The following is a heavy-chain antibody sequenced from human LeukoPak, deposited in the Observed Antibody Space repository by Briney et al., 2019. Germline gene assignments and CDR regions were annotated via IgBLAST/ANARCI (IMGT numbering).Heavy chain of an antibody. CDR2: ISSSSSTI. CDR3: ARAGRHYYGSGSYYDY. CDR1: GFTFSSYS. Sequence: PGGSLRLSCAASGFTFSSYSMNWVRQAPGKGLEWVSYISSSSSTIYYADSVKGRFTISRDNAKNSLYLQMNSLRAEDTAVYYCARAGRHYYGSGSYYDYWGQGTLVTVSS. J-gene: IGHJ4*02. D-gene: IGHD3-10*01. V-gene: IGHV3-48*01.